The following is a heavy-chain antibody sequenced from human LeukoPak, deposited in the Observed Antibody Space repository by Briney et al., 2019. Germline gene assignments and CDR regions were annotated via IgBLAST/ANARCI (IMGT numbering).Heavy chain of an antibody. CDR1: GFTFSSYW. D-gene: IGHD4-23*01. CDR2: INSDGSTT. V-gene: IGHV3-74*01. CDR3: ARDLYGGKGDY. Sequence: GGSLRLSCAASGFTFSSYWMHWVRQAPGKGLVWVSRINSDGSTTNYADSVKGRFTISRDNAKNTLNLQMNSLRAEDTAVYYCARDLYGGKGDYWGQGTLVTVSS. J-gene: IGHJ4*02.